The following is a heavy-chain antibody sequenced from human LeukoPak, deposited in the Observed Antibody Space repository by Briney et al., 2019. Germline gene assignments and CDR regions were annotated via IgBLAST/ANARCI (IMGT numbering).Heavy chain of an antibody. CDR3: AKDHYYGSGSLDY. D-gene: IGHD3-10*01. Sequence: GGSLRLSCAASGFTFSSYGMHWVRQAPGKGLEWVAFIRYDGSNKYYADSVKGRFTISRDNSKNTLYLQMNSLRAEDTAVYYCAKDHYYGSGSLDYWGQGTLVTVSS. CDR2: IRYDGSNK. V-gene: IGHV3-30*02. CDR1: GFTFSSYG. J-gene: IGHJ4*02.